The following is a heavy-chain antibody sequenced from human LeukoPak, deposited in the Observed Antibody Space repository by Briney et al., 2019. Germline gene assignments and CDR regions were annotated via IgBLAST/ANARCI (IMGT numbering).Heavy chain of an antibody. J-gene: IGHJ5*02. CDR2: IYYSGST. CDR3: ARVTTREWFDP. D-gene: IGHD4-11*01. V-gene: IGHV4-59*01. Sequence: SETLSLTCTVSGGSISSYCWSWIRQPPGKGLEWIGYIYYSGSTNYNPSLKSRVTISVDTSKNQFSLKLSSVTAADTAVYYCARVTTREWFDPWGQGTLVTVSS. CDR1: GGSISSYC.